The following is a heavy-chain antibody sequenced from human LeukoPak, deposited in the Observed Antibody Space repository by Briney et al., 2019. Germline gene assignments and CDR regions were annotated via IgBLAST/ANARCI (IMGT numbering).Heavy chain of an antibody. J-gene: IGHJ3*02. D-gene: IGHD5-18*01. Sequence: ASVKVSCKASGYTFNAYYIHWVRQAPGQGLEWMGWINPNSGGTSYAQKFQGRVTMTRDTSTSTAYMELSRLGSDDTAVYFCARAGGGYSSGWGAFDIWGQGTVVTVSS. CDR3: ARAGGGYSSGWGAFDI. CDR1: GYTFNAYY. V-gene: IGHV1-2*02. CDR2: INPNSGGT.